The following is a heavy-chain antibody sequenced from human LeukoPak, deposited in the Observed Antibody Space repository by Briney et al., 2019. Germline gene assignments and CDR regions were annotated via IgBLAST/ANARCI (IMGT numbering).Heavy chain of an antibody. CDR3: AKARQYYYDSSGYDY. Sequence: GGSLRLSCAASGFTFSSYAMSWVRQAPGKGLEWVSGISGSGGSTYYADSVKGRFTISRDNSKNTLYLQMNSLRAEDTAVYYCAKARQYYYDSSGYDYWGQGTLVTVSS. CDR1: GFTFSSYA. V-gene: IGHV3-23*01. D-gene: IGHD3-22*01. CDR2: ISGSGGST. J-gene: IGHJ4*02.